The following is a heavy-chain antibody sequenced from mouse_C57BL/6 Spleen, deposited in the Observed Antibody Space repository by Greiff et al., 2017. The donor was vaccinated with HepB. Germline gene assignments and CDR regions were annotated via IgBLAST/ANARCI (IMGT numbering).Heavy chain of an antibody. V-gene: IGHV1-80*01. CDR1: GFAFSSYW. CDR3: ARDDYGSRATDY. CDR2: IYPGDGDT. Sequence: QVQLQQSGAELVKPGASVKISCKASGFAFSSYWMNWVKQRPGKGLEWIGQIYPGDGDTNYNGKFKGKATLTADKSSSTAYMQRSSLTSEDSAVYFCARDDYGSRATDYWGQGTTLTVSS. J-gene: IGHJ2*01. D-gene: IGHD1-1*01.